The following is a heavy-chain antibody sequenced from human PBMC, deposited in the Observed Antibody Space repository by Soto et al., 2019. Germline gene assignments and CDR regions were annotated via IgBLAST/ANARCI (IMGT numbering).Heavy chain of an antibody. CDR1: GYTFTRYT. J-gene: IGHJ5*02. V-gene: IGHV1-3*01. CDR3: ARGIATGQLAP. Sequence: QVQLVQSGAEVKKPGASVKISCKASGYTFTRYTMNWVRQAPGQRLEWMGWINPDNGNTKSSQKFQDRVIITRDTPASTDYMDPSTLRSEDTAVYYCARGIATGQLAPWGQGTLVTVSS. CDR2: INPDNGNT. D-gene: IGHD2-15*01.